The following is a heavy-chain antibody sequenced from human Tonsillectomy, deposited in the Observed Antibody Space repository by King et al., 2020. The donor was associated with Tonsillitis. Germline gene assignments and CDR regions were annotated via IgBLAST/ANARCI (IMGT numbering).Heavy chain of an antibody. CDR3: VKDRSGSYTTSFDY. CDR1: RFTFTRD. Sequence: VQLVESGGGVVQPGGSLRLSCTASRFTFTRDMHWVRPAPGKGLEWVASIRSDGSNKYYGDSVKGRFTISRDNSKNTLFLQMNSLRAEDTALYHCVKDRSGSYTTSFDYWGQGTLVTVSS. D-gene: IGHD3-10*01. CDR2: IRSDGSNK. J-gene: IGHJ4*02. V-gene: IGHV3-30*02.